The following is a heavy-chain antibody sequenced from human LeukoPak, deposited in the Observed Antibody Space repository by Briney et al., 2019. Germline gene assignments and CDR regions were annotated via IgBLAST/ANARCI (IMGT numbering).Heavy chain of an antibody. CDR3: ARDGLGSMITFGGIAFDP. D-gene: IGHD3-16*01. V-gene: IGHV1-18*01. J-gene: IGHJ5*02. CDR1: GYTFTSYG. CDR2: ISAYNGNT. Sequence: ASVKVSCKASGYTFTSYGISWVRQAPGQGLEWMGWISAYNGNTNYAQKLQGRVTMTTDTSTSTAYMELRSLRSDDTAVYYCARDGLGSMITFGGIAFDPWGQGTLVTVSS.